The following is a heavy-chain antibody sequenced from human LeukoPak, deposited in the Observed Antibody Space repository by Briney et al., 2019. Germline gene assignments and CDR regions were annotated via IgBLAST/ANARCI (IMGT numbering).Heavy chain of an antibody. CDR3: ATISLGVAGNPRRYYFDY. V-gene: IGHV1-69*05. D-gene: IGHD6-19*01. CDR1: GGTFSSYA. CDR2: IIPIFGTA. Sequence: SVKVSCKASGGTFSSYAISWVRQAPGQGLEWMGRIIPIFGTANYAQKFQGRVTITTDESTSTAYMELSSLRSEDTAVYYCATISLGVAGNPRRYYFDYWGQGTLVTVSS. J-gene: IGHJ4*02.